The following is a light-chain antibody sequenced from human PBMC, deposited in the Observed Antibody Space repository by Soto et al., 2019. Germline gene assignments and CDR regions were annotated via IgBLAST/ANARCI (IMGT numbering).Light chain of an antibody. J-gene: IGKJ1*01. V-gene: IGKV1-27*01. Sequence: IQMTQSPSSLSASVGDRVTITCLHSQGISNYLSWYHQKPAKVPKLLMYAASTLQSGGPSRFSGSGAGTEFTLTISSLQSEDFAVYYCQQYNNWPRTFGQGTKVDIK. CDR3: QQYNNWPRT. CDR2: AAS. CDR1: QGISNY.